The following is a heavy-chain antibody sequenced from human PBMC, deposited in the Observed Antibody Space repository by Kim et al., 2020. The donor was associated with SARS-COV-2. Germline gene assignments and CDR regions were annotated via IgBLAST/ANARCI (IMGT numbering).Heavy chain of an antibody. J-gene: IGHJ5*02. Sequence: PKSRVTISIDTSENQFSLKLSSVTAADTAVYYCASSYYDFWSGYLNWFDPWGQGTLVTVSS. V-gene: IGHV4-34*01. CDR3: ASSYYDFWSGYLNWFDP. D-gene: IGHD3-3*01.